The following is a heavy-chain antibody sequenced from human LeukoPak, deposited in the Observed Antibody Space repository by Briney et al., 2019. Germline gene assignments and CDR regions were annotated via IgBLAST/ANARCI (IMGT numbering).Heavy chain of an antibody. V-gene: IGHV3-53*01. D-gene: IGHD5/OR15-5a*01. Sequence: GGSLRLSCAASGFTVSSNYMSWVRQAPGKGLEWVSVIYSGGSTYYADSVKGRYTMTRDNSKNALCLQMNSLRAEDTAVYYCASVSIRAFDFWGQGTLVTVSS. CDR3: ASVSIRAFDF. CDR1: GFTVSSNY. CDR2: IYSGGST. J-gene: IGHJ4*02.